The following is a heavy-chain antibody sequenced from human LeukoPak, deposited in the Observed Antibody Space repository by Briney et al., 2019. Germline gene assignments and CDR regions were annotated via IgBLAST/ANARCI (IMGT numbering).Heavy chain of an antibody. J-gene: IGHJ2*01. CDR3: ARGDPVVTGWYFDL. Sequence: SETLSLTCAVYGVSFSGYYWSWIRQPPGKGLEWIGEINHSGSTNYNPSLKSRVTISVDTSKNQFSLKLSSVTAADTAVYYCARGDPVVTGWYFDLWGRGTLVTVSS. D-gene: IGHD4-23*01. CDR1: GVSFSGYY. CDR2: INHSGST. V-gene: IGHV4-34*01.